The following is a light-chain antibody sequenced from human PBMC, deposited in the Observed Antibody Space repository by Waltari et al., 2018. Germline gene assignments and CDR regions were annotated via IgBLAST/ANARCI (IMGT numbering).Light chain of an antibody. CDR1: QRVSSNY. Sequence: EIVLTQSPGTLSLSPGERVTLSCRASQRVSSNYLAWYQQTPGQAPRLLIYGAIIRATGIPDRFSGSASETDFTLTISRLEPEDFAVYYCQQYSQSPLTFGGGTKVEIK. J-gene: IGKJ4*01. CDR3: QQYSQSPLT. V-gene: IGKV3-20*01. CDR2: GAI.